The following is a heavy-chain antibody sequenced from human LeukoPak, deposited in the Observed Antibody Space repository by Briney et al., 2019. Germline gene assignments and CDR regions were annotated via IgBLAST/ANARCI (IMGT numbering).Heavy chain of an antibody. J-gene: IGHJ4*02. CDR2: ISSSSSYI. D-gene: IGHD6-19*01. Sequence: GGSLRLSCAASGFTFSSYSMNWVRQAPGKGLEWVLSISSSSSYIYYADSVKGRFTISRDNAKNSLYLQMNSLRADDTAVYFCTTGYSSGWYNEGNYWGQGTLVTVSS. CDR3: TTGYSSGWYNEGNY. CDR1: GFTFSSYS. V-gene: IGHV3-21*01.